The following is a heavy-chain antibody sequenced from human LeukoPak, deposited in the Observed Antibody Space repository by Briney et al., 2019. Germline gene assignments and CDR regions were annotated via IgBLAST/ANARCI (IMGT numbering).Heavy chain of an antibody. CDR1: GGSISSYY. CDR2: IYYSGST. J-gene: IGHJ5*02. CDR3: ARVATYCSSSSCSRLDWFDP. Sequence: SETLFLTCTVSGGSISSYYWSWIRQPPGKGLEWIGYIYYSGSTNYNPSLKSRATTSVDTSKDQFSLKLSSVTAADTAVYYCARVATYCSSSSCSRLDWFDPWGQGTLVTVSS. D-gene: IGHD2-2*01. V-gene: IGHV4-59*01.